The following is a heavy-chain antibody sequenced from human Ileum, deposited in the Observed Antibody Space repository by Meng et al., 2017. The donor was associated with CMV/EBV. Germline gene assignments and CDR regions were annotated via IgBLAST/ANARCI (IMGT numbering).Heavy chain of an antibody. Sequence: SETLSLTCTVSGGSISSSSYYWAWIRQPPGKGLEWIGSIYYSGNTYYNPSLKSRVTISVDTSKNQFSLKLSSVTAADTAVYYCARGSSSSWASPTDYWGQATLVTVSS. D-gene: IGHD6-6*01. CDR2: IYYSGNT. CDR3: ARGSSSSWASPTDY. J-gene: IGHJ4*02. V-gene: IGHV4-39*07. CDR1: GGSISSSSYY.